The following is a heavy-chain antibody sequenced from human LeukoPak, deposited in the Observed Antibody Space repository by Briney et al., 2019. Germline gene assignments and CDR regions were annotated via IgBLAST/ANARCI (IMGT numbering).Heavy chain of an antibody. D-gene: IGHD3-22*01. CDR1: GFTVSSNC. Sequence: GGSLRLSCAASGFTVSSNCMSWVRQAPGKGLEWVSVIYSGGSTYYADSVKGRFTISRDNSKNTLYLQMNSLRAEDTAVYYCARDTDSSGFDYWGQGTLVTVSS. CDR3: ARDTDSSGFDY. V-gene: IGHV3-66*01. CDR2: IYSGGST. J-gene: IGHJ4*02.